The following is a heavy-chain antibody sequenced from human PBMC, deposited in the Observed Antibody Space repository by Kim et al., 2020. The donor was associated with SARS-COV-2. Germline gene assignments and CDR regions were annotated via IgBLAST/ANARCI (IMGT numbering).Heavy chain of an antibody. J-gene: IGHJ6*02. V-gene: IGHV1-3*01. Sequence: ASVKVSCKASGYTFTSYAMHWVRQAPGQRLEWMGWINAGNGNTKYSQKFQGRVTITRDTSASTAYMELSSLRSEDTAVYYCARGRTMILRHSQRSPLYYGMDVWGQGTTVTVSS. D-gene: IGHD3-22*01. CDR2: INAGNGNT. CDR3: ARGRTMILRHSQRSPLYYGMDV. CDR1: GYTFTSYA.